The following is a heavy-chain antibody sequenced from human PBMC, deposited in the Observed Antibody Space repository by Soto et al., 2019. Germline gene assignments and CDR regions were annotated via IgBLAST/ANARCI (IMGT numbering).Heavy chain of an antibody. CDR3: ARHFDAEVIKRCGY. Sequence: PSETLSLTCTVSGDSISSYYWSWIRQPPGKGLEWIGYVYYSGSTNYNPSLKSRVTISVDTSKNQFSLKLSSVTAADTAVYYCARHFDAEVIKRCGYWGQGKLVTVSS. CDR1: GDSISSYY. D-gene: IGHD3-10*01. V-gene: IGHV4-59*01. CDR2: VYYSGST. J-gene: IGHJ4*02.